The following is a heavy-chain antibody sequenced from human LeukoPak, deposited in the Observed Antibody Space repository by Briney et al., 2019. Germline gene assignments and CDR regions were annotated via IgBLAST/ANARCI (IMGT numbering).Heavy chain of an antibody. CDR1: GYTFTSYG. Sequence: ASVKVSCKASGYTFTSYGINWVRQATGQGLEWMGWMNPNSGNTGYAQKFQGRVTMTRNTSISTAYMELSSLRSEDTAVYYCARGQEYYYGSGRGIDYWGQGTLVTVSS. V-gene: IGHV1-8*02. CDR2: MNPNSGNT. J-gene: IGHJ4*02. CDR3: ARGQEYYYGSGRGIDY. D-gene: IGHD3-10*01.